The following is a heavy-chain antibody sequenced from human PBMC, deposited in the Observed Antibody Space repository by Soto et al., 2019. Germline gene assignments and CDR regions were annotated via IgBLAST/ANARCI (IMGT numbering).Heavy chain of an antibody. V-gene: IGHV5-51*01. CDR2: IYPGDSDT. Sequence: VEFQQIPSRGSEYSFTSYWIGWVRQMPGKGLEWMGIIYPGDSDTRYSPSFQGQVTISADKSISTAYLQWSSLKASDTAMYYCARLNYAESDILTGYTNFGYWGQGTLVTVSS. CDR3: ARLNYAESDILTGYTNFGY. J-gene: IGHJ4*02. CDR1: EYSFTSYW. D-gene: IGHD3-9*01.